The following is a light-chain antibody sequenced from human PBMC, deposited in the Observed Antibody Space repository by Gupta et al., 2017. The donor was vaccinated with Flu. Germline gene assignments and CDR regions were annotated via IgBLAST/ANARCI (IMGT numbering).Light chain of an antibody. Sequence: SYGLTQPPSVSVAPGQTARITCGGNNIGSKSVHWYQQKPGQAPVLVVYDDSDRLSGIPERFSGSNSGNTATLTISRVEAGDEADYYCQVWDSSSDRWVFGGGTKLTVL. J-gene: IGLJ3*02. CDR3: QVWDSSSDRWV. CDR1: NIGSKS. V-gene: IGLV3-21*02. CDR2: DDS.